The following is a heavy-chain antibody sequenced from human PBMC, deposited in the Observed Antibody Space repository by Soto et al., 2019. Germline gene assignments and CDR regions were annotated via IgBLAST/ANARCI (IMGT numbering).Heavy chain of an antibody. CDR3: VREIISTVTEPPQF. Sequence: EVQLVESGGGLVKPGGSLRLSCTASGFTFSYYSMNWVRQAPGKGLEWVSAISISSLHIYYVDSVKGRFTISRDNAKSSLFLQMNSLRAEDTAVYYCVREIISTVTEPPQFWGQGTLVTVSS. CDR1: GFTFSYYS. V-gene: IGHV3-21*01. CDR2: ISISSLHI. J-gene: IGHJ4*02. D-gene: IGHD4-17*01.